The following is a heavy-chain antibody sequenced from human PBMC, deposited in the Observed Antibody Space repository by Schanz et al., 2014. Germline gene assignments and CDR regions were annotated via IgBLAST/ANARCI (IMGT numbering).Heavy chain of an antibody. CDR3: ASSGAGYSSSWDFDY. CDR2: IIPILGIA. Sequence: QVQLVQSEAEVKKPGSSVKVSCKASGYTFSDYYIHWVRQAPGQGLEWMGRIIPILGIANYAQKFQGRVTITADKSTFTAYMDVSSLRSEDTAVYYCASSGAGYSSSWDFDYWGQGTLVTVSS. V-gene: IGHV1-69*02. J-gene: IGHJ4*02. D-gene: IGHD6-13*01. CDR1: GYTFSDYY.